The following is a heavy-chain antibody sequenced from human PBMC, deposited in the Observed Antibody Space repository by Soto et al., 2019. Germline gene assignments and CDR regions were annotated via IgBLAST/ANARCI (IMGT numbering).Heavy chain of an antibody. CDR2: ISGSGGST. J-gene: IGHJ4*02. Sequence: EVQLLESGGDLVQRGGSLRLSCAASGFIFSSYDMTWVRQAPGKGLEWVSDISGSGGSTHYADSVKGRFTISRDNSKNALFLQMNNLRPEDTAAYYCAKVNCGRDCSFENWGQGTLVTVSS. V-gene: IGHV3-23*01. CDR1: GFIFSSYD. D-gene: IGHD2-21*02. CDR3: AKVNCGRDCSFEN.